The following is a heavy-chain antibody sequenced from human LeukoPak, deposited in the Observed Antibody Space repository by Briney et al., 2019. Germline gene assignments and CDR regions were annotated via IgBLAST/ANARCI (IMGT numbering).Heavy chain of an antibody. CDR2: IRYDGSNK. Sequence: GGSLRLSCAASGFTFSSYGMHWVRQAPGKGLEWVAFIRYDGSNKYYADSVKGRFTISSDNSKNTLYLQMNSLRAEDTAVYYCAKSRYYGSGSYYNRGTYFDYWGQGTLVTVSS. CDR3: AKSRYYGSGSYYNRGTYFDY. V-gene: IGHV3-30*02. CDR1: GFTFSSYG. D-gene: IGHD3-10*01. J-gene: IGHJ4*02.